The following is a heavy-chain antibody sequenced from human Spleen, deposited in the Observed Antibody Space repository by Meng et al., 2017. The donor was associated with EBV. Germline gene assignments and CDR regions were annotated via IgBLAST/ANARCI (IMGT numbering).Heavy chain of an antibody. CDR1: GYTFDNTA. V-gene: IGHV1-18*01. J-gene: IGHJ4*02. CDR3: ARDQRVASAIDY. Sequence: QIQLGQVGAEVKKPGASVKVSCKTSGYTFDNTAISWVRQAPGQGLEWMGWITPYNGDTNYAENFQGRVTLTTDTSTTTAYMELRSLRSDDTAVYYCARDQRVASAIDYWGQGTLVTVSS. D-gene: IGHD3-3*01. CDR2: ITPYNGDT.